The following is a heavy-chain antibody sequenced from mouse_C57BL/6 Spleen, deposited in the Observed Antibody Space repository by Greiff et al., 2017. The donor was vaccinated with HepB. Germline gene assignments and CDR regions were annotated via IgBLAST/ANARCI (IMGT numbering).Heavy chain of an antibody. Sequence: VHVKQSGPELVKPGASVKISCKASGYTFTDYYMNWVKQSHGKSLEWIGDINPNNGGTSYNQKFKGKATLTVDKSSSTAYMELRSLTSEDSAVYYCARWGLLLYYFDYWGQGTTLTVSS. CDR2: INPNNGGT. J-gene: IGHJ2*01. D-gene: IGHD2-1*01. CDR1: GYTFTDYY. V-gene: IGHV1-26*01. CDR3: ARWGLLLYYFDY.